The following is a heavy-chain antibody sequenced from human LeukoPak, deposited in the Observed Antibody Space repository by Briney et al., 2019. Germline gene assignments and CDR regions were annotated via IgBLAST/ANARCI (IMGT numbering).Heavy chain of an antibody. Sequence: ASVKVSSKASGYTFTGYYMHWVRQAPGQGLEWMGWINPNSGGTNYAQKFQGRVTMARDTSISTAYMELSRLRSDDTAVYYCARGIEGATSFDYWGQGTLVTVSS. CDR2: INPNSGGT. CDR1: GYTFTGYY. D-gene: IGHD1-26*01. J-gene: IGHJ4*02. V-gene: IGHV1-2*02. CDR3: ARGIEGATSFDY.